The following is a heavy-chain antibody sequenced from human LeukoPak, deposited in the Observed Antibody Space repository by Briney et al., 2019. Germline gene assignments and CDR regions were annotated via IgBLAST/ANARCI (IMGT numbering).Heavy chain of an antibody. V-gene: IGHV4-59*08. CDR3: ARLAAVGYSYYFDY. D-gene: IGHD5-18*01. CDR1: GGSISSYY. J-gene: IGHJ4*02. Sequence: PSETLSLTCTVSGGSISSYYWSWIRQPPGKGLEWIGYIYYSGSTNYNPSLKSRVTISVDTSKNQFSLKLSSVTAADTAVYYCARLAAVGYSYYFDYWGQETLVTVSS. CDR2: IYYSGST.